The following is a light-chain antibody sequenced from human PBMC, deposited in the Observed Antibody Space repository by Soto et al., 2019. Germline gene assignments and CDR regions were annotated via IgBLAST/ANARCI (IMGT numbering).Light chain of an antibody. CDR3: SSYTSSSTL. J-gene: IGLJ1*01. CDR2: EVS. Sequence: QSARTQPASVSVSPGQSITISCTGTSSDVGSYNYVSWYQQHPGKAPKLMIYEVSDRPSGISSRFSGSKSGNTASLTISGLQTEDEADYYCSSYTSSSTLFGTGTKVTVL. CDR1: SSDVGSYNY. V-gene: IGLV2-14*01.